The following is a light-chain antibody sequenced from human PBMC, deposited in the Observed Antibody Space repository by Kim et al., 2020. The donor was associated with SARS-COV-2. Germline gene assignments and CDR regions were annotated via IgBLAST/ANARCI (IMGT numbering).Light chain of an antibody. V-gene: IGKV3-20*01. J-gene: IGKJ1*01. Sequence: EIVLTQSPGTLSLSPGERATLSCRASQSVRSSYLAWYQQKPGQAPRLLMYGASSRATGIPDRFSGSGSGTDFTLTISRLEPEDLAVYYCQHYGSSTWTFGQGTKVDIK. CDR1: QSVRSSY. CDR3: QHYGSSTWT. CDR2: GAS.